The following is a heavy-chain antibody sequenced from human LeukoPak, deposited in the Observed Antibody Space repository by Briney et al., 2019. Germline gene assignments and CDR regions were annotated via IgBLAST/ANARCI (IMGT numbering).Heavy chain of an antibody. V-gene: IGHV3-74*01. CDR2: INRDGSST. J-gene: IGHJ4*02. CDR1: GFTFSSYW. Sequence: GGSLRLSCAASGFTFSSYWMHWVRQAPGKGLVWVSRINRDGSSTSYADSVKGRFTISRDNAKNTLYLQMNSLRAEDTAVYFCARDQLYCTGGYCYFEYWGQGTLVTVSS. D-gene: IGHD2-8*02. CDR3: ARDQLYCTGGYCYFEY.